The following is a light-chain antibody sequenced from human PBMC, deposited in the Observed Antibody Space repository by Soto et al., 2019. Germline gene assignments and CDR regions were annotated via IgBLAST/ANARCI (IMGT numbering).Light chain of an antibody. Sequence: EIVLTQSPATLSVSPGERVTLSCRASQSVGSNLAWYQQKPGQALRLLISGSSTRATGFPARFSGSGSGTEFTLIISSLQSEDFAVYYCQQYNDWPITFGQGTRLQL. CDR2: GSS. V-gene: IGKV3-15*01. J-gene: IGKJ5*01. CDR3: QQYNDWPIT. CDR1: QSVGSN.